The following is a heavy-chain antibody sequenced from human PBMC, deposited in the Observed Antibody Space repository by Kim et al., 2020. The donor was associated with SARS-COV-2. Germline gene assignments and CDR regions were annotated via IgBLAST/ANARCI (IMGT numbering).Heavy chain of an antibody. D-gene: IGHD3-10*01. Sequence: SETLSLTCTVAGDSLRSGDYYWSWIRQPPGKGLEWIGYIYYSGSTYYSPSLKSRLTISVDTSKNQFSLNLSSVTAADTAVYFCARAAGYYGSGNYGGFDYWGKGTLVTVSS. CDR2: IYYSGST. J-gene: IGHJ4*02. CDR1: GDSLRSGDYY. CDR3: ARAAGYYGSGNYGGFDY. V-gene: IGHV4-30-4*01.